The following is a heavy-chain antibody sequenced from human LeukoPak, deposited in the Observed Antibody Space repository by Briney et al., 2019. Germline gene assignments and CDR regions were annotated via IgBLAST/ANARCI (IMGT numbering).Heavy chain of an antibody. CDR2: IKSDGSSI. J-gene: IGHJ3*02. V-gene: IGHV3-74*01. Sequence: GGSLRLSCAASGFTFSRYWVHWVRQAPGKGLVWVSRIKSDGSSISYADFVKGRFTISRDNARNTLYLQMNSLRGEDTAVYYCASNTYVDYVSFDIWGQGTMVTVSS. CDR1: GFTFSRYW. D-gene: IGHD4-17*01. CDR3: ASNTYVDYVSFDI.